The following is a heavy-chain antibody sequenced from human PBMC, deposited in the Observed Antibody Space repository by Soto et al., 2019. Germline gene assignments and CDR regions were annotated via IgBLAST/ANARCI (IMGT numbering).Heavy chain of an antibody. CDR1: GFTFSSYG. J-gene: IGHJ1*01. CDR3: AKGASGSYQH. Sequence: QVQLVESGGGVVQPGRSLRLTCAASGFTFSSYGMHWVRQAPGKGLEWVAVISYDGSNKYYADSVKGRFTISRDNSKNTLYLQMNSLRAEDTAVYYCAKGASGSYQHWGQGTLVTVSS. V-gene: IGHV3-30*18. CDR2: ISYDGSNK. D-gene: IGHD1-26*01.